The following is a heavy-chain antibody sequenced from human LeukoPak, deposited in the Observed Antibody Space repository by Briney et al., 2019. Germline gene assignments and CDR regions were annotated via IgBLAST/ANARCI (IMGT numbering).Heavy chain of an antibody. Sequence: ALVKVSCKASGYTFTSYYMHWGRQAPGQGLEWMGIINPSGGSTSYAQKFQGRVTMTRDTSTSTVYMELSSLRSEDTAVYYCARDKRGCSSTSCYTSFYYYYGMDVWGKGTTVTVSS. CDR2: INPSGGST. V-gene: IGHV1-46*01. CDR3: ARDKRGCSSTSCYTSFYYYYGMDV. CDR1: GYTFTSYY. D-gene: IGHD2-2*02. J-gene: IGHJ6*04.